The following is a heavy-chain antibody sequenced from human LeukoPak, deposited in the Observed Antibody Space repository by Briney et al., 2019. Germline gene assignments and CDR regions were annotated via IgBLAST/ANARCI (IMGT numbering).Heavy chain of an antibody. V-gene: IGHV3-30*04. CDR2: ISYDGSNK. J-gene: IGHJ4*02. D-gene: IGHD5-12*01. CDR3: AKDRAPWLPGDY. Sequence: GGSLRLPCAASGFTFSSYAMHWVRQAPGKGLEWVAVISYDGSNKYYADSVKGRFTISRDNSKNTLYLQMNSLRAEDTAVYYCAKDRAPWLPGDYWGQGTLVTVSS. CDR1: GFTFSSYA.